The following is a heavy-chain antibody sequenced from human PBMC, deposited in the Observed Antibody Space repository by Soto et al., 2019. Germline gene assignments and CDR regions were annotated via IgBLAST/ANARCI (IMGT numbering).Heavy chain of an antibody. CDR1: GFSLSTSGVG. CDR3: AHTSSAGGAFDI. J-gene: IGHJ3*02. Sequence: SGPTLVKPTQTLTLTCTFSGFSLSTSGVGVGWIRQPPGKALEWLALIYWNDDKRYSPSLKSMLTITKDTSKNQVVLTMTNMDPVDTATYYCAHTSSAGGAFDIWGQGTMVTVS. CDR2: IYWNDDK. D-gene: IGHD6-25*01. V-gene: IGHV2-5*01.